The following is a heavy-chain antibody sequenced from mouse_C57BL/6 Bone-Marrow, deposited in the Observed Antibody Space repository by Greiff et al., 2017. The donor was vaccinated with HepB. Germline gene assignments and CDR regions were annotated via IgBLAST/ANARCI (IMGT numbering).Heavy chain of an antibody. CDR3: ARVVYYYGSSSDWYFDV. CDR1: GYSFTGYY. V-gene: IGHV1-43*01. Sequence: EVQLQESGPELVKPGASVKISCKASGYSFTGYYMHWVKQSSEKSLEWIGEINPSTGGTSYNQKFKGKATLTVDKSSSTAYIQLKSLTSEDSAVYYCARVVYYYGSSSDWYFDVWGTGTTVTVSS. J-gene: IGHJ1*03. D-gene: IGHD1-1*01. CDR2: INPSTGGT.